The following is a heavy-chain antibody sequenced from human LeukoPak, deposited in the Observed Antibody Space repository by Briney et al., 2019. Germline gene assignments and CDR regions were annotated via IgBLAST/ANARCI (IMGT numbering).Heavy chain of an antibody. Sequence: PGGSLRLSCAASGFTFSGSAMHCVRQASGKGLEWVGRIRSKANSYATAYAASVKGRFTISRDDSKNTAYLQMNSLKTEDTAVYYCTRRYDYVWGSYRYDFDYWGQGTLVTVSS. J-gene: IGHJ4*02. CDR2: IRSKANSYAT. CDR1: GFTFSGSA. V-gene: IGHV3-73*01. D-gene: IGHD3-16*02. CDR3: TRRYDYVWGSYRYDFDY.